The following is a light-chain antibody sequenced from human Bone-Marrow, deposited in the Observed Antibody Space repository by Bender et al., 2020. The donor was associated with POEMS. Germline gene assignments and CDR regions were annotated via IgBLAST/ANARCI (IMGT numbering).Light chain of an antibody. Sequence: SYEVTQPPSVSVSPGQTATITCSGSRLGDEYVSWYQQKPGQSPVLVIYQDNNRPSGIPERFSGSTSGNTATLTISATQAMDEADYYCQAWDSYTYVLFGGGTKLTVL. CDR3: QAWDSYTYVL. J-gene: IGLJ2*01. V-gene: IGLV3-1*01. CDR2: QDN. CDR1: RLGDEY.